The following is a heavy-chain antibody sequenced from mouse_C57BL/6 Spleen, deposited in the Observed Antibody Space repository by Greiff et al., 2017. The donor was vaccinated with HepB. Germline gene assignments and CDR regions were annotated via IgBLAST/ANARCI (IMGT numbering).Heavy chain of an antibody. D-gene: IGHD2-5*01. Sequence: QVQLKESGAELVRPGTSVKVSCKASGYAFTNYLIEWVKQRPGQGLEWIGVINPGSGGTTYNEKFKGKATLTADKSSSTAYMQLSSLTSEDSAVYFCARGDYYSNLYAMDYWGQGTSVTVSS. V-gene: IGHV1-54*01. CDR2: INPGSGGT. CDR1: GYAFTNYL. J-gene: IGHJ4*01. CDR3: ARGDYYSNLYAMDY.